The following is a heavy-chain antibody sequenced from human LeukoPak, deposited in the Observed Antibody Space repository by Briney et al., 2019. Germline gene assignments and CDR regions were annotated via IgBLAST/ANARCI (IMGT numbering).Heavy chain of an antibody. CDR2: IYYSGST. J-gene: IGHJ5*02. Sequence: SETLSLTCTVSGGSISSSPYYWGWIRQPPGKGLDWIGIIYYSGSTYYNPSLKSRVTMSVDTSKNQFSLKLSSVTAADTAVYFCAGQHYYGSGRYKWFDPWGQGTLVTVSS. D-gene: IGHD3-10*01. CDR3: AGQHYYGSGRYKWFDP. V-gene: IGHV4-39*01. CDR1: GGSISSSPYY.